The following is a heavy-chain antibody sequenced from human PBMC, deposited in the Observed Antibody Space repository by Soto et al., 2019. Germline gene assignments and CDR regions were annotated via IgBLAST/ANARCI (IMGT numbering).Heavy chain of an antibody. Sequence: GGSLRLYCAASGFTFSSYGMHWVRQAPGKGLEGVAVIYYDGSNKYYADSVKGRFTISRDNSKSTVHLQMNSLRAEDTAVYYCARDLGVVDPFQYDSSGPGEYWGQGTLVTVSS. J-gene: IGHJ4*02. D-gene: IGHD3-22*01. CDR1: GFTFSSYG. CDR3: ARDLGVVDPFQYDSSGPGEY. CDR2: IYYDGSNK. V-gene: IGHV3-33*01.